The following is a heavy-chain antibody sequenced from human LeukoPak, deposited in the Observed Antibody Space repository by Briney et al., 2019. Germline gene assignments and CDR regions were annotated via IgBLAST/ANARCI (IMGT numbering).Heavy chain of an antibody. CDR1: GFTFSSYW. CDR3: AREKRYDILTGYQGFDY. D-gene: IGHD3-9*01. J-gene: IGHJ6*04. Sequence: PGGSLRLSCAASGFTFSSYWMHWVRQAPGKGLVWVSRINTDGSSTSYADSVKGRFTISRDNAKNTLYLQMNSLRAEDTAVYYCAREKRYDILTGYQGFDYWGKGTTVTVSS. CDR2: INTDGSST. V-gene: IGHV3-74*01.